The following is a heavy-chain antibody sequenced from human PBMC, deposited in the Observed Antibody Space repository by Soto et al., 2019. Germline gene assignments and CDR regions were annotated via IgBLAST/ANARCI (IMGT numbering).Heavy chain of an antibody. CDR3: ARDVRDGYNFNFDY. J-gene: IGHJ4*02. CDR1: GFTFSSYW. CDR2: IKQDGSEK. V-gene: IGHV3-7*01. Sequence: PGGSLRLSCAASGFTFSSYWMSWVRQAPGKGLEWVANIKQDGSEKYYVDSVKGRFTISRDNAKNSLYLQMNSLRAEDTAVYYCARDVRDGYNFNFDYWGQGTLVTAPQ. D-gene: IGHD5-12*01.